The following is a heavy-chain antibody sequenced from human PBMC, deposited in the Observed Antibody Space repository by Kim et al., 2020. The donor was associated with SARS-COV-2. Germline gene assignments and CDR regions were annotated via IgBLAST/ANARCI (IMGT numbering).Heavy chain of an antibody. D-gene: IGHD3-10*01. J-gene: IGHJ6*01. V-gene: IGHV1-18*01. CDR2: ISAYNGNT. Sequence: ASVKVSCRISGYTFMNYGISWVRQAPGQGLEWMGWISAYNGNTYYAQKFQGRVSMTTDTATRTASIVLRSLRSDDTAVYYCAREGFYNGSGTYGPPKYYG. CDR1: GYTFMNYG. CDR3: AREGFYNGSGTYGPPKYYG.